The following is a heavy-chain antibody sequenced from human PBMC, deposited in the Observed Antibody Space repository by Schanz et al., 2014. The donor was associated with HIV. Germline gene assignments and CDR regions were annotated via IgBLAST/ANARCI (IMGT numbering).Heavy chain of an antibody. Sequence: QVQLVESGGGVVQPGRSLRLSCAASGFTFSTYGMHWVRQAPGKGLVWVAFISYDGSNKYYADSVKGRFTISRDNAKNFLYLQVNSLRAEDTAVYYCASDTSAMYYFDYWGQGTLVTVSS. V-gene: IGHV3-30*03. CDR3: ASDTSAMYYFDY. CDR1: GFTFSTYG. CDR2: ISYDGSNK. J-gene: IGHJ4*02.